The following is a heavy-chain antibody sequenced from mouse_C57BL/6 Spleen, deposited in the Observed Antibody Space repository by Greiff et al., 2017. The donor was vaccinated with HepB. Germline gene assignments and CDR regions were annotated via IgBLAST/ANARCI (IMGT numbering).Heavy chain of an antibody. CDR3: ARQGEY. CDR2: ISSGGSYT. V-gene: IGHV5-6*01. Sequence: EVQLVESGGDLVKPGGSLKLSCAASGFTFSSYGMSWVRQTPDKRLEWVATISSGGSYTYYPDSVKGRFTISRDNAKNTLYLQMSSLKSEDTAMYYCARQGEYWGQGTSVTVSS. CDR1: GFTFSSYG. J-gene: IGHJ4*01.